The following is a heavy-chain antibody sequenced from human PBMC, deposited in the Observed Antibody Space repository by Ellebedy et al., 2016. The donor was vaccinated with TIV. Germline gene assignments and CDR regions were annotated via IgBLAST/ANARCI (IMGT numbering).Heavy chain of an antibody. D-gene: IGHD2-2*01. V-gene: IGHV1-69*13. CDR3: VRGGVVVVPAAMGGWFNP. CDR1: GGTFSSYA. CDR2: IIPIFGTA. J-gene: IGHJ5*02. Sequence: ASVKVSXXASGGTFSSYAISWVRQAPGQGLEWMGGIIPIFGTANYAQKFQGRVTITADESTSTAYMELSSLRSEDTAVYYCVRGGVVVVPAAMGGWFNPWGQGTLVTVSS.